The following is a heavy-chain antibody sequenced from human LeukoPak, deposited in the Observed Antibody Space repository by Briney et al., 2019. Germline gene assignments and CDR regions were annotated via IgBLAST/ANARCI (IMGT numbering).Heavy chain of an antibody. CDR2: ISYDGSNK. V-gene: IGHV3-30*18. CDR3: ANLRFGELLNLNY. J-gene: IGHJ4*02. D-gene: IGHD3-10*01. CDR1: GFTFSSYG. Sequence: GGSLRLSCAASGFTFSSYGMHWVRQAPGKGLEWVAVISYDGSNKYYADSVKGRFTISRDNSKNTLYLQMNSLRAEDTAVYYCANLRFGELLNLNYWGQGTLVTVSS.